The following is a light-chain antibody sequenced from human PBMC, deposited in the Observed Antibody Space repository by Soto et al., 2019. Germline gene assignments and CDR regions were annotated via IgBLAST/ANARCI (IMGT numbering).Light chain of an antibody. J-gene: IGKJ2*01. CDR3: FGYT. CDR2: DAS. V-gene: IGKV1-5*01. Sequence: DIQMTQSPSTLSASVGDRVTITCRASQSISSWLAWYQQKPGKAPKLLIYDASSLESGVPSRFSGSGSGTEFTLTFSSLQPDYFATYYCFGYTFCQGTKLEIK. CDR1: QSISSW.